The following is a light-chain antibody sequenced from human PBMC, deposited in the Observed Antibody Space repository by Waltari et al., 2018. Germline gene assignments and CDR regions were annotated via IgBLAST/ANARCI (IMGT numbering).Light chain of an antibody. CDR1: SSDVGAYNY. J-gene: IGLJ3*02. CDR2: DVN. V-gene: IGLV2-11*01. Sequence: QSALTQPRSVSGSLGQSVTVSCTGTSSDVGAYNYVSWYQHQPGKAPKLMVYDVNKRPSGVPDRFSGSKSGSTASLTISGLQAEDEADYYCCSHAGSYALWVFGGGTTVTVL. CDR3: CSHAGSYALWV.